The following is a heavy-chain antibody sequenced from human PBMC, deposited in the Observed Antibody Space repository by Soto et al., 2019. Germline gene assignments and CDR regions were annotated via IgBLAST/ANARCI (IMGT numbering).Heavy chain of an antibody. CDR1: GGTFSSYA. D-gene: IGHD3-22*01. CDR3: ARCDDSSGYYLMGYYYYGMDV. CDR2: IIPIFGTA. V-gene: IGHV1-69*12. Sequence: QVQLVQSGAEVKKPGSSVKVSCKASGGTFSSYAISWVRQAPGQGLEWMGGIIPIFGTANYAQKFQGRVTITADESTSNAYMELSSLRSEDTAVYYCARCDDSSGYYLMGYYYYGMDVWGQGTTVTVSS. J-gene: IGHJ6*02.